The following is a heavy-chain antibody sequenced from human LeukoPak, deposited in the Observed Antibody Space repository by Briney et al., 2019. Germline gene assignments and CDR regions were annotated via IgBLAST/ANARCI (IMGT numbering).Heavy chain of an antibody. V-gene: IGHV3-33*01. CDR2: IWYDGSNK. CDR3: ARGSMVRGPFDY. J-gene: IGHJ4*02. Sequence: GRSLRLSCAASGFTFSSYGMHWVRQAPGKGLEWVAVIWYDGSNKYYADSVKGRFTISRDNSKNTLYLELNSLRAEDTAVYYCARGSMVRGPFDYWGQGTLVTVSS. CDR1: GFTFSSYG. D-gene: IGHD3-10*01.